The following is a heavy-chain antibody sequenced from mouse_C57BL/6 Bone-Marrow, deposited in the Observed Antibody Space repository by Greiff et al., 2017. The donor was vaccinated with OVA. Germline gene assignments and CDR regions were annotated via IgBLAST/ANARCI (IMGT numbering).Heavy chain of an antibody. D-gene: IGHD4-1*01. Sequence: VQLQQPGAELVKPGASVKLSCKASGYPFTSYWMQWVKQRPGQGLEWIGEIDPSDSYTNYNQKFKGKATLTVDTSSSTAYMQLSSLTSEDSAVYYCAVTGTYAYWGQGTLVTVSA. CDR1: GYPFTSYW. V-gene: IGHV1-50*01. CDR2: IDPSDSYT. CDR3: AVTGTYAY. J-gene: IGHJ3*01.